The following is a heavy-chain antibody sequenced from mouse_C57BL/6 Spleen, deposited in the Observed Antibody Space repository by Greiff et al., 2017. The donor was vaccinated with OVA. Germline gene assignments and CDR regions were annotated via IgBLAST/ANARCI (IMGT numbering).Heavy chain of an antibody. J-gene: IGHJ4*01. Sequence: VQLQQSGPGLVQPSQSLSIPCTVSGFSLTSYGVHWVRQSPGKGLEWLGVIWSGGSTDYNAAFISRLSISKDNSKSQVFFKMNSLQADDTAIYYCARGTTMAKGYAMDDWGQGTSVTVSS. CDR3: ARGTTMAKGYAMDD. CDR1: GFSLTSYG. V-gene: IGHV2-2*01. D-gene: IGHD2-1*01. CDR2: IWSGGST.